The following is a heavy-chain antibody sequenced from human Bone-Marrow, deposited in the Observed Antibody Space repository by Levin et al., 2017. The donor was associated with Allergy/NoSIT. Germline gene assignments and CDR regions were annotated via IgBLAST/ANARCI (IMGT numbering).Heavy chain of an antibody. J-gene: IGHJ4*02. CDR1: EFTFREYG. CDR2: ISYDGSKS. CDR3: AKDGPSLHGAAWFPPDFDS. V-gene: IGHV3-30*18. D-gene: IGHD3-10*01. Sequence: GGSLRLSCAAFEFTFREYGMHWVRQAPGKGLEWVAVISYDGSKSHYADSVKGRFTISRDNSKNTLYLQMNSLRVEDTAVYYCAKDGPSLHGAAWFPPDFDSWAQGTLVTVAS.